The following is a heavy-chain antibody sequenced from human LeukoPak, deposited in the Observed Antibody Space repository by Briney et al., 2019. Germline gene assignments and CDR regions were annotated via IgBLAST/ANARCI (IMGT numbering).Heavy chain of an antibody. CDR1: GFTFSNAW. CDR3: AKGDLRFGGVTYPQLVDY. J-gene: IGHJ4*02. D-gene: IGHD3-16*01. V-gene: IGHV3-43*01. Sequence: GGSLRLSCAASGFTFSNAWMSWVRQAPGKGLEWVSLISWDGGSTYYADSVKGRFTISRDNSKNSLYLQMNSLRTEDTALYYCAKGDLRFGGVTYPQLVDYWGQGTLVTVSS. CDR2: ISWDGGST.